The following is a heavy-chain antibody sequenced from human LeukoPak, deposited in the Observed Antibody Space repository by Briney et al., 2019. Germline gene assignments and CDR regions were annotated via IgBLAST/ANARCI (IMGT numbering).Heavy chain of an antibody. CDR3: XXXXAGSGGPFDY. CDR2: ISNSGST. V-gene: IGHV4-31*06. D-gene: IGHD3-10*01. CDR1: GGSISSGTYY. Sequence: SETLSLTCSVSGGSISSGTYYWSWIRQLPGKGLEWIGYISNSGSTFHNPSLKSRLTISLHTSKNQFSLQLYSVTAADTAIYYXXXXXAGSGGPFDYWGLGTLVTVSS. J-gene: IGHJ4*02.